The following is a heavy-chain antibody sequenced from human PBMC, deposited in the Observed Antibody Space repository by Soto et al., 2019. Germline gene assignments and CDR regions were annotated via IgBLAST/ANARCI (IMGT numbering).Heavy chain of an antibody. CDR2: LSARGDDT. V-gene: IGHV3-23*01. Sequence: GSLRLSCVASGFTFSIYAMSWVRQAPGKGLEWVAALSARGDDTYYTDSVKGRFTISRDNSMNALYLQMNGLRIEDTAVYFCAHPRGFGVFDAYDIWGPGAVVTVSS. CDR3: AHPRGFGVFDAYDI. D-gene: IGHD3-10*01. J-gene: IGHJ3*02. CDR1: GFTFSIYA.